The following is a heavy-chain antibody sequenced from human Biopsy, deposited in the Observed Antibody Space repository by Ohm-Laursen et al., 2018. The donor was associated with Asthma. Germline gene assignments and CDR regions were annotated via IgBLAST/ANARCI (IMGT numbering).Heavy chain of an antibody. CDR3: ARGPEWSGLDI. CDR1: GLSSSAYY. CDR2: SDHRGNT. Sequence: GALSLTCSMYGLSSSAYYWTWIRQTPGKGLEWIGESDHRGNTNTNATLKSRVTISKAKSANEFSLKMKSVTAADTAIYYCARGPEWSGLDIWGQGTTVTVSS. D-gene: IGHD3-3*01. V-gene: IGHV4-34*01. J-gene: IGHJ6*02.